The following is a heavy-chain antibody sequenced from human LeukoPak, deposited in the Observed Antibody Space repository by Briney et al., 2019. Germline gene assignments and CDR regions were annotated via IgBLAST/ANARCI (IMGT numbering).Heavy chain of an antibody. Sequence: PSETLSLTCTVSGGSISTYYWSWIRRPPGKGLDWMAYIHASGPTNYNPSLKSRITISVDTSKNQFSLKLSSVTAADTAVYYCARHDAGIAARPFDNWGQGTLVTVSS. V-gene: IGHV4-4*09. J-gene: IGHJ4*02. D-gene: IGHD6-6*01. CDR2: IHASGPT. CDR3: ARHDAGIAARPFDN. CDR1: GGSISTYY.